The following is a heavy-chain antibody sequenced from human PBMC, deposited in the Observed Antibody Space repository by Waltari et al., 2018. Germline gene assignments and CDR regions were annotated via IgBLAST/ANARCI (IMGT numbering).Heavy chain of an antibody. CDR2: VHGSGKT. V-gene: IGHV4-4*02. Sequence: QLQLRESGPGLVKPSGTLSLTCPVPGDSMNSTYWWSWVRQSPGKGLQWMGQVHGSGKTNYHPSFASRVTISLDTYNKQFSLRVTSATAADTAVYYCARDRGRGLYLESWGPGTLVTVSP. CDR1: GDSMNSTYW. J-gene: IGHJ4*01. D-gene: IGHD2-15*01. CDR3: ARDRGRGLYLES.